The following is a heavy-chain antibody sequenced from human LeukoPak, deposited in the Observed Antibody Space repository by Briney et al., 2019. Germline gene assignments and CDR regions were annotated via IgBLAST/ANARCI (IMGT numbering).Heavy chain of an antibody. CDR3: ARRGYSYLYYYGMDV. J-gene: IGHJ6*02. V-gene: IGHV5-51*01. Sequence: GESLKISCKGSGYIFTSYWIGWVRQMPGKGLEWMGIIYPGDSDTRYSPSFQGQVTISADKSISTAYLQWSSLKASDTAMYYCARRGYSYLYYYGMDVWGQGTTVTVSS. D-gene: IGHD5-18*01. CDR1: GYIFTSYW. CDR2: IYPGDSDT.